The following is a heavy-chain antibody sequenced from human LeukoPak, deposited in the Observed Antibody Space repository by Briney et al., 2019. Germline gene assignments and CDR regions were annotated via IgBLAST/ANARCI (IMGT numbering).Heavy chain of an antibody. CDR3: TTLGYHLDS. V-gene: IGHV3-48*03. J-gene: IGHJ4*02. D-gene: IGHD3-22*01. Sequence: GGSLRLSCLASGFAFSAYEMNWVRQAPGRGLEWVSYISGSDTTTYYADSVRGRFTIFRDNAKNSLYLQMNSLRAEDTALYYCTTLGYHLDSWGQGTLVIVSS. CDR1: GFAFSAYE. CDR2: ISGSDTTT.